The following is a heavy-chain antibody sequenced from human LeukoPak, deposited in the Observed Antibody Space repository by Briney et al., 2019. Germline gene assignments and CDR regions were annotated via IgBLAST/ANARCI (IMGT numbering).Heavy chain of an antibody. J-gene: IGHJ6*02. CDR1: GGSISSYY. D-gene: IGHD3-22*01. CDR3: ARLDYYDSSGYFYGMDV. Sequence: SETLSLTCTVSGGSISSYYWSWIRQPPGKGLEWIGYIYYSGSTNYNPSLKSRVTISVDMSKNQFSLKLSSVTAADTAVYYCARLDYYDSSGYFYGMDVWGQGTTVTVSS. V-gene: IGHV4-59*08. CDR2: IYYSGST.